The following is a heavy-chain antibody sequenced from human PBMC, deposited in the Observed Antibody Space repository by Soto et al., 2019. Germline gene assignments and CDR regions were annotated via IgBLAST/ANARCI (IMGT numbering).Heavy chain of an antibody. J-gene: IGHJ2*01. Sequence: QVQLVQSGAEVKKPGASVKVSCKASGYTFTSYGISWVRQAPGQGLEWMGWISAYNGNTNYAQKLQGRVTMTTYTSTSTAHLELRSLRSDDTAVYYGARVDSGLPRRLVLERGYWYFDLWGRGTLVTVSS. D-gene: IGHD6-19*01. V-gene: IGHV1-18*01. CDR2: ISAYNGNT. CDR1: GYTFTSYG. CDR3: ARVDSGLPRRLVLERGYWYFDL.